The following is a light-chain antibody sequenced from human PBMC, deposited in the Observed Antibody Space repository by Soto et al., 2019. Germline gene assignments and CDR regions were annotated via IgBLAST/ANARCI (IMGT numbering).Light chain of an antibody. Sequence: QSALTQPASVSGSPGQSITISCTGTSSDVGGYNYVSWYQQYLGKAPKLMIYEVSKRPSGVSNRFSGAKSGNTASLTISGLQAEDEADYYCSSYTSSTTRVFGGGTKLTVL. CDR2: EVS. CDR3: SSYTSSTTRV. CDR1: SSDVGGYNY. J-gene: IGLJ2*01. V-gene: IGLV2-14*01.